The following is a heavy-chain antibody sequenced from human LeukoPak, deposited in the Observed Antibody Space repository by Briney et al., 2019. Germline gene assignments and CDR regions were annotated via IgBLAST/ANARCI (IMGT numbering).Heavy chain of an antibody. V-gene: IGHV4-59*01. CDR3: ARDTIFGANAFDI. Sequence: SETLSLTYTVSGGSISSYYWSWIRQPPGKGLEWIGYIYYSGSTNYNPSLKSRVTISVDTSKNQFSLKLSSVTAADTAVYYCARDTIFGANAFDIWGQGTMVTVSS. D-gene: IGHD3-3*01. CDR1: GGSISSYY. CDR2: IYYSGST. J-gene: IGHJ3*02.